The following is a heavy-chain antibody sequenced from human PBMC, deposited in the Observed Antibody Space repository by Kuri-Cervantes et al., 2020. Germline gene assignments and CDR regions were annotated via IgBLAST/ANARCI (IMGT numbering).Heavy chain of an antibody. J-gene: IGHJ4*02. CDR2: INHSGST. CDR1: GGSFSGYY. D-gene: IGHD3-9*01. V-gene: IGHV4-34*01. Sequence: GSLRLSCAVYGGSFSGYYWSWIRQPPGKGLEWIGEINHSGSTNYNPSLKSRVTISVDTSKNQFSLKLSSVAAADTAVYYCARVPRYLRYFDWYSINYFDYWGQGTLVTVSS. CDR3: ARVPRYLRYFDWYSINYFDY.